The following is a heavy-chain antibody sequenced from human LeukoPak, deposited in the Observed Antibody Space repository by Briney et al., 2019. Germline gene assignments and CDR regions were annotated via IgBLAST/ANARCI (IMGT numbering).Heavy chain of an antibody. CDR2: ISAYNGNT. J-gene: IGHJ4*02. CDR1: GYTFTSYG. D-gene: IGHD3-3*01. V-gene: IGHV1-18*01. Sequence: ASVKVSCKASGYTFTSYGISWVRQAPGQGLEWMGWISAYNGNTNYAQKLQGRVTMTTDTSTSTAYMELRSLRSDDTAVYYCARDQTAYYDFWSGYCAYWGQGTLVTVSS. CDR3: ARDQTAYYDFWSGYCAY.